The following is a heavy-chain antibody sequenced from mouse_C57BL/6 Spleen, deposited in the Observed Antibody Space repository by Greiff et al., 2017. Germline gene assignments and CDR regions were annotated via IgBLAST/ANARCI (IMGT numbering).Heavy chain of an antibody. V-gene: IGHV1-69*01. CDR3: ARGTTVVDLAMDY. D-gene: IGHD1-1*01. Sequence: VQLQQPGAELVMPGASVKLSCKASGYTFTSYWMHWVKQRPGQGLEWIGEIDPSDSYTNYNQKFKGKSTLTVDKSSSTAYMQLSSLTSEDSAVYYCARGTTVVDLAMDYWGQGTSVTVSS. J-gene: IGHJ4*01. CDR1: GYTFTSYW. CDR2: IDPSDSYT.